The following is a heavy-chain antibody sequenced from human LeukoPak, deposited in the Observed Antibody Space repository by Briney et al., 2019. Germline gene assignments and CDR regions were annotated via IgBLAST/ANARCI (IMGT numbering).Heavy chain of an antibody. CDR3: ARRGEATITFFDY. Sequence: PGESLKISCKASGYSFTTYWIGWVRQMPGKGLDWMGIIYPGDSDTRYSPSFQGQVTISVDKSISTAYLQWSSLKASDTAIYYCARRGEATITFFDYWGQGTLVTVSS. V-gene: IGHV5-51*01. J-gene: IGHJ4*02. D-gene: IGHD5-24*01. CDR1: GYSFTTYW. CDR2: IYPGDSDT.